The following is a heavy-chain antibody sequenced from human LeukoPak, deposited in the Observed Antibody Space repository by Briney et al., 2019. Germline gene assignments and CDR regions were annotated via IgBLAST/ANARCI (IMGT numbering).Heavy chain of an antibody. CDR2: ISGDGASS. CDR3: AKAASSNWNHDY. Sequence: QSGGSLRLSCAASGFSFSTYTMNWVRQAPGKGLDWVSLISGDGASSYYADSVKGRFTISRDNSKNSLYLQMNSLRTEDTALYYCAKAASSNWNHDYWGQGTLVTVSS. V-gene: IGHV3-43*02. CDR1: GFSFSTYT. J-gene: IGHJ4*02. D-gene: IGHD1-1*01.